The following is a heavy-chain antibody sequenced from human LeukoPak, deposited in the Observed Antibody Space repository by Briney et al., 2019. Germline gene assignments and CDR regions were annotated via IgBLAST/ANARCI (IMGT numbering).Heavy chain of an antibody. CDR1: GGTFSSYT. CDR2: IIPILGIA. CDR3: ARTSGSGSEGGWFDP. V-gene: IGHV1-69*02. Sequence: SVKVSCKASGGTFSSYTISWVRQAPGQGLEWMGRIIPILGIANYAQKFQGRVTITADKSTSTAYMELSSLRSEDTAVYYCARTSGSGSEGGWFDPWGQGTLVTVSS. D-gene: IGHD3-10*01. J-gene: IGHJ5*02.